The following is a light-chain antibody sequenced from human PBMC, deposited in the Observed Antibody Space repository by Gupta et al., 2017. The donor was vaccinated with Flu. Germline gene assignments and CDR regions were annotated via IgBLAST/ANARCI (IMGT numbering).Light chain of an antibody. CDR3: CSYAGSSTWV. V-gene: IGLV2-23*01. Sequence: QSVLTQPASASGSPGQSITISCPGASSDLGIYNLVPWYQHHPGTAPKLIVYEGTKRPSGVSNRFSGAKSGNTASLTISGLQAEDEAVYYCCSYAGSSTWVFGGGTKLTVL. CDR2: EGT. J-gene: IGLJ3*02. CDR1: SSDLGIYNL.